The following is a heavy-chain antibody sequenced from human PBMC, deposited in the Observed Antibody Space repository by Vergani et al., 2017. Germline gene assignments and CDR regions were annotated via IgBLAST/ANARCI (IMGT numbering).Heavy chain of an antibody. D-gene: IGHD5/OR15-5a*01. CDR1: GFTFSSHA. J-gene: IGHJ3*02. Sequence: EVQLLQSEGAVVQPGGSLRLSCVASGFTFSSHAMSWVRQGHGQGLEWVSSISGSGGSTYYADSVKGRFTISRDNSKNTLYLQMNSLRAEDTAVYYCAKAPFYVAFDIWGQGTMVTVSS. CDR2: ISGSGGST. V-gene: IGHV3-23*01. CDR3: AKAPFYVAFDI.